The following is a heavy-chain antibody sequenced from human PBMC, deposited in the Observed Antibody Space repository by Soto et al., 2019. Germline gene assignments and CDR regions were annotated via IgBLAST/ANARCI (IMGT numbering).Heavy chain of an antibody. CDR1: GFSFSSYS. D-gene: IGHD2-21*01. V-gene: IGHV3-48*02. Sequence: GGSLRLSCVASGFSFSSYSMNWVRQAPGKGLEYLAYISIAGTSTYYAGSVKGRFTISRDSAQNSLFLQMDSLRDEDTAVYYCVRDHRFALDVWAKGPRSPSP. CDR2: ISIAGTST. J-gene: IGHJ6*02. CDR3: VRDHRFALDV.